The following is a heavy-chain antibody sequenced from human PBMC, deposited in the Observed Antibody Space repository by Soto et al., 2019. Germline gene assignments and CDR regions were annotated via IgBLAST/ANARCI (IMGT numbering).Heavy chain of an antibody. J-gene: IGHJ4*02. CDR3: ARVGTAMVYDY. Sequence: PGGSLRLSCAASGLTFSSYAMHWVRQAPGKGLEWVAVISYDGSNKYYADSVKGRVTISRDNSKSTLYLQMNSLRAEDTAVYYCARVGTAMVYDYWGQGTLVTVSS. V-gene: IGHV3-30-3*01. D-gene: IGHD5-18*01. CDR1: GLTFSSYA. CDR2: ISYDGSNK.